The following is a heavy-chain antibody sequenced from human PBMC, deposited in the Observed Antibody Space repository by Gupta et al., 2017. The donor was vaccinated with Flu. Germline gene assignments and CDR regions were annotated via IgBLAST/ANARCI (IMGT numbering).Heavy chain of an antibody. J-gene: IGHJ6*02. Sequence: EVQLVESGGGLVQPGGSLRLSCAASGFTFSSYELNWVRQAPGKGLEWVSYISSSGSTIYYADSVKGRFTISRDNAKNSLYLQMNSLRAEDTAVYYCARLIAARNPNYYYGMDVWGQGTTVTVSS. V-gene: IGHV3-48*03. CDR2: ISSSGSTI. D-gene: IGHD6-6*01. CDR1: GFTFSSYE. CDR3: ARLIAARNPNYYYGMDV.